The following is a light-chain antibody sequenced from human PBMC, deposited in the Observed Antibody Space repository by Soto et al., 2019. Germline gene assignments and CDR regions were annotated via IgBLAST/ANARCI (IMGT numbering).Light chain of an antibody. Sequence: QSALTQPRSVSGSPGQSATISCTGTSSDVGAYNFVSWYQQHPGKAPKVIIYDVSKRPSGVPDRFSGSKSGNTASLTISGLQADDEADYYCCSYAGSYTLGVFGGGTKLTVL. CDR2: DVS. V-gene: IGLV2-11*01. J-gene: IGLJ3*02. CDR1: SSDVGAYNF. CDR3: CSYAGSYTLGV.